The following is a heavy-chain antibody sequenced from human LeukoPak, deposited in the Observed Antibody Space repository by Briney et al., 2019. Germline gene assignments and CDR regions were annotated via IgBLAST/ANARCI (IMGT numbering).Heavy chain of an antibody. V-gene: IGHV3-48*04. CDR2: ISPSSSTI. CDR3: ARDRTTVTVFDY. D-gene: IGHD4-17*01. J-gene: IGHJ4*02. Sequence: PGGSLRLSCAASGFTFTTYSMNWVRQAPGKGLEWVSYISPSSSTIYYADSVKGRFTISRDNAKNTLYLQMNSLRADDTAVYYCARDRTTVTVFDYWGQGTLVTVSS. CDR1: GFTFTTYS.